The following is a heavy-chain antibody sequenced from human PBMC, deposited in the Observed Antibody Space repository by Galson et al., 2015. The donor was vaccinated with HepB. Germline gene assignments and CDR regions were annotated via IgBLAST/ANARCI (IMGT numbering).Heavy chain of an antibody. V-gene: IGHV3-33*08. CDR3: ARDSSITMVSLGYFDY. D-gene: IGHD3-10*01. CDR2: IWYDGSNK. J-gene: IGHJ4*02. CDR1: GFTFSSYG. Sequence: SLRLSCAASGFTFSSYGMHWVRQAPGKGLEWVAVIWYDGSNKYYADSVKGRFTISRDNSKNTLYLQMNSLRAEDTAVYYCARDSSITMVSLGYFDYWGQGTLVTVSS.